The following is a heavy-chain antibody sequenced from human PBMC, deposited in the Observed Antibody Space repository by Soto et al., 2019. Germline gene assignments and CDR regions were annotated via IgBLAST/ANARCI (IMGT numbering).Heavy chain of an antibody. J-gene: IGHJ3*02. D-gene: IGHD2-15*01. CDR2: ISAYNGNT. V-gene: IGHV1-18*01. CDR3: ARDMPRLGYCSGGSCLDDAFDI. CDR1: GYTFTIYG. Sequence: ASVKVSCKASGYTFTIYGISWVRQAPGEGLEWMGWISAYNGNTNYAQKLQGRVTMTTDTSTSTAYMELRSLRSDDTAVYYCARDMPRLGYCSGGSCLDDAFDIWGQGTMVT.